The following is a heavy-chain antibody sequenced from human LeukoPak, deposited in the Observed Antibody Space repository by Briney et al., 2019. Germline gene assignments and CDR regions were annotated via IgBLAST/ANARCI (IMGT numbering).Heavy chain of an antibody. Sequence: SETLSLTCAVYGGSFSGYYWSWIRQPPGKGLEWIGEINHSGGTNYNPSLKSRVTISVDTSKNQFSLKLSSVTAADTAVYYCARVGAAGAGNWGQGTLVTVSS. D-gene: IGHD6-13*01. V-gene: IGHV4-34*01. CDR1: GGSFSGYY. CDR2: INHSGGT. CDR3: ARVGAAGAGN. J-gene: IGHJ4*02.